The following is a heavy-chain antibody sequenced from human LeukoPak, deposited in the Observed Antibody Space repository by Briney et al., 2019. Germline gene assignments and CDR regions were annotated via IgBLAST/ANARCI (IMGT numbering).Heavy chain of an antibody. D-gene: IGHD3-22*01. CDR3: ARALVISTAGSEFDL. V-gene: IGHV3-11*01. CDR1: GFTFSDYY. Sequence: GGTLRLSCAASGFTFSDYYMSWIRQAPGKGLEWVSYISSSGSTIYYADSVKGRFTISRDNAKNSLYLQMNSLRAEDTAVYYCARALVISTAGSEFDLGGQGTLVTVSS. CDR2: ISSSGSTI. J-gene: IGHJ5*02.